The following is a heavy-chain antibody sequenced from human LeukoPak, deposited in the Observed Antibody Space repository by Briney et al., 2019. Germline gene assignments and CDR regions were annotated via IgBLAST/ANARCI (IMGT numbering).Heavy chain of an antibody. Sequence: SVKVSCKASGGTFSSYAISWVRQAPGQGLEWMGRIIPILGIANYAKKFQGRVTITADKSTSTAYMELSSLRSEDTAVYYCARPRPGSYGDAFDIWGQGTMVTVSS. V-gene: IGHV1-69*04. J-gene: IGHJ3*02. CDR3: ARPRPGSYGDAFDI. D-gene: IGHD1-26*01. CDR1: GGTFSSYA. CDR2: IIPILGIA.